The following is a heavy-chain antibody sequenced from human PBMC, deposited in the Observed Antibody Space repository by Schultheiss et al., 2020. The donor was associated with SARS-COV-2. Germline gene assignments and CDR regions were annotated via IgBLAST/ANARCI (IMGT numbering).Heavy chain of an antibody. J-gene: IGHJ6*03. D-gene: IGHD3-3*01. CDR1: GYTFTSYA. CDR2: IIPIFGTA. Sequence: ASVKVSCKASGYTFTSYAISWVRQAPGQGLEWMGGIIPIFGTANYAQKFQGRVTMTTDTSTSTAYMELRSLRSDDTAVYYCARYDFWSGYRRDYYYYYYMDVWGKGTTVTVSS. V-gene: IGHV1-18*01. CDR3: ARYDFWSGYRRDYYYYYYMDV.